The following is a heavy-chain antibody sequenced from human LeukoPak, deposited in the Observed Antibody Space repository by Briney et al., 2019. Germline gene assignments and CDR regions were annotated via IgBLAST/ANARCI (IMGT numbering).Heavy chain of an antibody. CDR3: ANGNGQRFLEWLHETYFDY. Sequence: GGSLTLSCAASGFAFSQYAVSWVRQAPGKGLEWVSGISSSCDSTRYAESVKGRFTISRDNSKNTLYLLMNSLRAEDTAVYYCANGNGQRFLEWLHETYFDYWGQGTLVSVSS. V-gene: IGHV3-23*01. CDR1: GFAFSQYA. D-gene: IGHD3-3*01. J-gene: IGHJ4*02. CDR2: ISSSCDST.